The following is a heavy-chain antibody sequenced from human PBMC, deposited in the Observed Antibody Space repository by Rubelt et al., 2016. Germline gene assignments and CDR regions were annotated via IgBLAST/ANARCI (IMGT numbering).Heavy chain of an antibody. Sequence: SRGGLVQPGGSLRVSCAASGFTFSRYAMNWVRQAPGKGLEWVAAISGSGGSTFYADSVKGRFTISRDNSKNTLYLQMNSLRAEDTAVYYCARWPIDYWGQGTLVTVSS. CDR1: GFTFSRYA. J-gene: IGHJ4*02. CDR3: ARWPIDY. CDR2: ISGSGGST. D-gene: IGHD5-24*01. V-gene: IGHV3-23*01.